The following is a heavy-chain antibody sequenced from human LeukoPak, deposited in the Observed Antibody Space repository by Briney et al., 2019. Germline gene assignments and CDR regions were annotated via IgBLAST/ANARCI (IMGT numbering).Heavy chain of an antibody. D-gene: IGHD3-22*01. V-gene: IGHV1-8*01. CDR2: MNPKSGNT. CDR3: TRGLYYYDSSDSDGFDI. J-gene: IGHJ3*02. Sequence: ASVKVSCKAPGYTLVSYDLNWVRQAPGQGLEWMGRMNPKSGNTGYAQKFQGRVTFTRTTSISTAYMELRSLTSDDTAVYYCTRGLYYYDSSDSDGFDIWGQGTMVTVYS. CDR1: GYTLVSYD.